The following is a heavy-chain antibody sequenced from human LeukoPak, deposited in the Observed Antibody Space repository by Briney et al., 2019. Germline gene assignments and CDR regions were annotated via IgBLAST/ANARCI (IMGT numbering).Heavy chain of an antibody. CDR1: GGSITRGDYY. J-gene: IGHJ5*02. CDR2: IYYSGST. Sequence: PAQTLSLSCTVSGGSITRGDYYWSCIRLPPRNSLESMGNIYYSGSTYYNPSLKSRVTISVDTSKNQFSLKLSSVTAADTAVYYCARALKVATTRNNWFDPWGQGTLVTVSS. V-gene: IGHV4-30-4*01. CDR3: ARALKVATTRNNWFDP. D-gene: IGHD5-24*01.